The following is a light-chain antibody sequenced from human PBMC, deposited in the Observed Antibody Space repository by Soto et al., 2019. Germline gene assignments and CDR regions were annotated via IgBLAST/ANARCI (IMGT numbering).Light chain of an antibody. CDR2: GSS. Sequence: EIVLTQSPGTLSLSPGERATLSCRASQTLTSSYLAWYQQKPGQAPRLLIVGSSSRATGIPDRFSGSGSGTDFTITISRLEPEDFAVYYCQQYVTSPLTFGGGTKVEVK. J-gene: IGKJ4*01. CDR1: QTLTSSY. CDR3: QQYVTSPLT. V-gene: IGKV3-20*01.